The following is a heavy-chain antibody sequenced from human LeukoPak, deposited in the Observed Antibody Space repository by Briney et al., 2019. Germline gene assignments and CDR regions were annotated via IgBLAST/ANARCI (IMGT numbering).Heavy chain of an antibody. V-gene: IGHV3-30*04. CDR2: ISYDGSNK. CDR3: ARSPPTYYCGSGSGYYMDV. Sequence: GGSLRLSCAASGFTFSSYAMHWVRQAPGKGLEWVAVISYDGSNKYYADSVKGRFTISRDNSKNTLYLQMNSLRAEDTAVYYCARSPPTYYCGSGSGYYMDVWGKGTTVTVSS. CDR1: GFTFSSYA. J-gene: IGHJ6*03. D-gene: IGHD3-10*01.